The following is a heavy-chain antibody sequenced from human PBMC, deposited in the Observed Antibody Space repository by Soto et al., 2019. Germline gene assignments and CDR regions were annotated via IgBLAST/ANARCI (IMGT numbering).Heavy chain of an antibody. D-gene: IGHD4-4*01. CDR1: GGSISSYY. V-gene: IGHV4-59*01. Sequence: PSETLSLTCTVSGGSISSYYWSWIRQPPGKGLEWTGYIYYSGSTNYNPSLKSRVTISVDTSKNQFSLKLSSVTAADTAVYYCARDGVYSNYEGSYYYYGMDVWGQGTTVTVSS. CDR2: IYYSGST. J-gene: IGHJ6*02. CDR3: ARDGVYSNYEGSYYYYGMDV.